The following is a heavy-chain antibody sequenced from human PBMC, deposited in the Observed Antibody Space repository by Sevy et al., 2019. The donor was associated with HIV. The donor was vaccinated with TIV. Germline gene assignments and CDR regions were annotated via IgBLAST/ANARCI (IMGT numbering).Heavy chain of an antibody. J-gene: IGHJ4*02. CDR1: GGSFSGYY. V-gene: IGHV4-34*01. D-gene: IGHD6-13*01. Sequence: SETLSLTCAVYGGSFSGYYWSWIRQPPGKGLEWIGEINHSGSTNYNPSLKSRVTISVDTPKNQFSLKLSSVTAADTAVYYCARKRKQQAFDYWGQGTLVTVSS. CDR2: INHSGST. CDR3: ARKRKQQAFDY.